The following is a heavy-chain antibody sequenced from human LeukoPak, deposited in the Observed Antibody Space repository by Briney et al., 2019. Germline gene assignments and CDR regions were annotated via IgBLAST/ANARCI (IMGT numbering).Heavy chain of an antibody. CDR3: ARSALVRGVST. D-gene: IGHD3-10*01. J-gene: IGHJ5*02. CDR1: GDSMSNFH. Sequence: SETLSLTCTVSGDSMSNFHWTWIRQPPGKELEWIGSISYSGTTDYNPSLKGRVTMSVDTSKKQYFLILNSVTAADTAVFYCARSALVRGVSTWGQGTLVTVSS. V-gene: IGHV4-59*01. CDR2: ISYSGTT.